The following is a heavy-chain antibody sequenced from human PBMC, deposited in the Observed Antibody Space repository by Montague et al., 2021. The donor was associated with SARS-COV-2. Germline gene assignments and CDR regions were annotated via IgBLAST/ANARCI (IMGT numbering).Heavy chain of an antibody. CDR3: ARHRVASGWNYFDP. V-gene: IGHV4-39*01. CDR2: VYYSGST. J-gene: IGHJ5*02. CDR1: GVSISGYTNF. D-gene: IGHD1-7*01. Sequence: SETLSLTCTVSGVSISGYTNFWGWIRQPPGKGLEWIASVYYSGSTYYNPSLKSRVTISVDTSKNQSSLQVSSVTAADSAIYYCARHRVASGWNYFDPWGRETLVTVSS.